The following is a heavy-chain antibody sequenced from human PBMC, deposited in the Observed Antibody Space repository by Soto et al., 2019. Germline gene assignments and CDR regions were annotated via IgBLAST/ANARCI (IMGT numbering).Heavy chain of an antibody. CDR2: MNPNSGNT. J-gene: IGHJ4*02. V-gene: IGHV1-8*01. D-gene: IGHD4-4*01. CDR3: ARSVTADY. Sequence: GASVKVSCKASGYTFTSYDINWVRQATGQGLEWMGWMNPNSGNTGYAQKFQGRFTMTGDTSTSPVYLELSSLTSADTAVYYCARSVTADYWGQGTLVTVSS. CDR1: GYTFTSYD.